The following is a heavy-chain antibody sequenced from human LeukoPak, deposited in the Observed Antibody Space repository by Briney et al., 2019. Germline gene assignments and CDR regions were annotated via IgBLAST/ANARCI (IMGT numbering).Heavy chain of an antibody. CDR3: ARDSLEVTTSGWFDY. V-gene: IGHV3-30-3*01. Sequence: PGGSPRLSCAASGFTFSSYAMHWVRQAPGKGLEWVAVISYDGSNKYYADSVKGRFTISRDNSKNTLYLQMNSLRAEDTAVYYCARDSLEVTTSGWFDYWGQGTLVTVSS. J-gene: IGHJ4*02. CDR1: GFTFSSYA. CDR2: ISYDGSNK. D-gene: IGHD4-17*01.